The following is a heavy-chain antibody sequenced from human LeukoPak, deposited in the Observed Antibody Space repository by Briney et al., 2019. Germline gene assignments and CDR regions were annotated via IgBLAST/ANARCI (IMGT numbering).Heavy chain of an antibody. CDR1: GFTLNSYS. V-gene: IGHV3-23*01. J-gene: IGHJ4*02. Sequence: GGSVRLFCAVSGFTLNSYSMLWVRRARGRGLEWGSGSVCSGGSTYYADPVKDRFNISIDKSKNTLFLQKSSLRAGDRAIYYGAKEFRGGWSFYYWGQGTLVTVSS. CDR3: AKEFRGGWSFYY. D-gene: IGHD6-19*01. CDR2: SVCSGGST.